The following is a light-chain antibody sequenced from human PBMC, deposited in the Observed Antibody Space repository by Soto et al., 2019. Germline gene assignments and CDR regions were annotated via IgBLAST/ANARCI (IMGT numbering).Light chain of an antibody. V-gene: IGLV2-14*01. CDR3: ISYTTSVTYV. CDR2: GVS. CDR1: SSDVGGYNY. J-gene: IGLJ1*01. Sequence: SVLTKPASVSGSPGQSITISCTGTSSDVGGYNYVSWYQQHPGKAPKLMISGVSNRPSGVSNRFSGSKSGNTASLTISGLQTEDEADYYCISYTTSVTYVFGTGTKVTVL.